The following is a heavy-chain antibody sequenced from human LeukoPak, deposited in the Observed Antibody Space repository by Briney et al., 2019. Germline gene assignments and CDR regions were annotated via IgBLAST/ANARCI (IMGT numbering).Heavy chain of an antibody. CDR2: IVVGSGNT. J-gene: IGHJ4*02. Sequence: SVKVSCKASGFTFTSSAVQWVRQARGQRLEWIGWIVVGSGNTNYAQKFQERVTITRDMSTSTAYMELSSLRSEDTAVYYCAAEVEYYDSSGYYSPWYTPERWGQGTLVTVSS. CDR1: GFTFTSSA. V-gene: IGHV1-58*01. CDR3: AAEVEYYDSSGYYSPWYTPER. D-gene: IGHD3-22*01.